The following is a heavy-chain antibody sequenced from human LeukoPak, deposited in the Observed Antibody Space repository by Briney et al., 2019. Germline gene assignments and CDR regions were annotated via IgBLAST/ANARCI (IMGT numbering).Heavy chain of an antibody. CDR3: ARCSTHYYGMDV. CDR1: GGSISSYY. J-gene: IGHJ6*02. Sequence: PSETLSLTCTVSGGSISSYYWSWIRQPPGKGLEWIGYIYYSGSTNYNPSLKSRVTISVDTSKNQFSLKLSSVTAADTAVYYCARCSTHYYGMDVWGQGTTVTVSS. CDR2: IYYSGST. D-gene: IGHD2-2*01. V-gene: IGHV4-59*01.